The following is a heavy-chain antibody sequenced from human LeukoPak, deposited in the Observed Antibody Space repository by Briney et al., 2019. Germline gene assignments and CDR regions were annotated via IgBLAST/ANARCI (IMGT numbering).Heavy chain of an antibody. CDR3: ARKGGGVDC. D-gene: IGHD3-16*01. Sequence: KTGEPLKISCKGSGYSFTSHWFGWVRQMPGKGLEWMGIIYPGDSDTRYSPSWQGQVTISADKSISTAYLQWSSLKASDPAMYFCARKGGGVDCWGEGDLVTVSS. CDR1: GYSFTSHW. V-gene: IGHV5-51*01. J-gene: IGHJ4*02. CDR2: IYPGDSDT.